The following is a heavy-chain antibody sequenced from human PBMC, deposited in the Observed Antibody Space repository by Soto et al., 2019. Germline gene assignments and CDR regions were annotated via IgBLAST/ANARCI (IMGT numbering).Heavy chain of an antibody. J-gene: IGHJ6*02. V-gene: IGHV1-2*04. CDR3: ARGDSTDGSNGVCSFHYYYHMDV. CDR1: GYTFTGYY. D-gene: IGHD2-8*01. CDR2: INPNSGGT. Sequence: ASVKVSCKASGYTFTGYYMHWVQQAPGQGLEWMGWINPNSGGTNYAQKFQGWVTMTRDTSFSTAYMELSRLRSDDTAIYYGARGDSTDGSNGVCSFHYYYHMDVWGQGTTVTVSS.